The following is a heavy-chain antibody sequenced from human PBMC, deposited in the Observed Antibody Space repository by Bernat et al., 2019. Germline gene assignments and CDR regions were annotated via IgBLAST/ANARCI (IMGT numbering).Heavy chain of an antibody. CDR3: AGGDNVLSY. D-gene: IGHD2-15*01. CDR2: ISSGSGSLI. J-gene: IGHJ4*02. V-gene: IGHV3-48*02. Sequence: EVQLAESGGGLVQPGGSLRLSCAASGFTFSSSIMTWVRRAPGKGLEWLSYISSGSGSLIYYADSVKGRFTISRDNAKNSLYLQMNNLRDEDTAVYYCAGGDNVLSYWGQGTLVTVSS. CDR1: GFTFSSSI.